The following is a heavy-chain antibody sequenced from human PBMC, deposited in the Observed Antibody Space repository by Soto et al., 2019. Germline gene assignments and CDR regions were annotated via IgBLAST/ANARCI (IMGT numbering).Heavy chain of an antibody. CDR2: INSDGGGT. D-gene: IGHD6-13*01. J-gene: IGHJ4*02. CDR1: GFTFSTYW. Sequence: PGESLKISCAASGFTFSTYWMHLVRQAPGKGLLWVSLINSDGGGTNYADSVKGRFTISRDNAKNTLYLQMNSLRAEETAVYYCARAGSNWYIDYWGQGTLVTVSS. V-gene: IGHV3-74*01. CDR3: ARAGSNWYIDY.